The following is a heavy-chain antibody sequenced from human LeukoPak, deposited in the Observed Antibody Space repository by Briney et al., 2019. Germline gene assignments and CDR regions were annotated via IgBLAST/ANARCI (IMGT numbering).Heavy chain of an antibody. Sequence: PGGSLRLSCAASGFTFSSYEMNWVRQAPGKGLEWVSYISSSGSTIYYADSVKGRFTISRDNAKNSLYLQMNSLRAEDTAVYYCARGVLTKPYNFDYWGQGTLVTVSS. CDR1: GFTFSSYE. J-gene: IGHJ4*02. D-gene: IGHD2-8*01. V-gene: IGHV3-48*03. CDR3: ARGVLTKPYNFDY. CDR2: ISSSGSTI.